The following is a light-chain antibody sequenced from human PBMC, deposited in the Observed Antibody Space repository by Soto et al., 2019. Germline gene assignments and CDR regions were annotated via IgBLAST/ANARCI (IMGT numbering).Light chain of an antibody. CDR2: DAS. Sequence: EIVFTQAPATLSVSPGERTTRSCRASQSVSSNLAWYQQKPGQAPRLLIYDASTRATGIPARFSGSGSGTAFTPPISSLQPEDFALSYCQQRSSWPRLSFGGGTKVDNK. J-gene: IGKJ4*01. CDR1: QSVSSN. V-gene: IGKV3-11*01. CDR3: QQRSSWPRLS.